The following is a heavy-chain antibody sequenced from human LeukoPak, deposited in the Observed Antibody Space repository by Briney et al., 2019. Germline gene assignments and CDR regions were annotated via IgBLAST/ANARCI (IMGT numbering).Heavy chain of an antibody. J-gene: IGHJ6*03. D-gene: IGHD1-26*01. Sequence: GGSLRLSCAVSGFTFDVYATDWVRQAPGEGLEWVSGIPWNSVSMGYAGSLKGRFTSSRDNAKNSLYLQMNSLRAEDSAVYYCARDPYSGSYGAYYYYYMDVSGKGTTVTISS. CDR3: ARDPYSGSYGAYYYYYMDV. V-gene: IGHV3-9*01. CDR1: GFTFDVYA. CDR2: IPWNSVSM.